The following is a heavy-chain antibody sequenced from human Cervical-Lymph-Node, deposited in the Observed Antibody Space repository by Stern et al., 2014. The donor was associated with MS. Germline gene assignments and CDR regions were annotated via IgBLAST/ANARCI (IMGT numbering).Heavy chain of an antibody. Sequence: VQLVQSGPALVKPSGTLSLTCAVSGGSISSSHWWTWVRQRPGKGLEWIGEIFRSGATNDNPSLKSRVTISIDKSKNHFSLEMTSVTAADTAVYYCTRDVGVGYGTDVWGQGTTVIVS. CDR1: GGSISSSHW. J-gene: IGHJ6*02. D-gene: IGHD2-8*01. CDR2: IFRSGAT. CDR3: TRDVGVGYGTDV. V-gene: IGHV4-4*02.